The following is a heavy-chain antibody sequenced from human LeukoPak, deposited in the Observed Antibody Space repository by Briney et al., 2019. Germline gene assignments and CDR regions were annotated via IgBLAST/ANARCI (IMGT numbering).Heavy chain of an antibody. CDR1: GYSFTSYW. CDR2: IDPSDCYT. D-gene: IGHD2-2*02. Sequence: GESLKIAFKGSGYSFTSYWISWVRQMPGKGLEWMGRIDPSDCYTNYSPSFQGHVTISADKSISTAYLQWSSLKASDTAMYYCARAGSTSCYKCWFDPWGQGTLVTVSS. V-gene: IGHV5-10-1*01. CDR3: ARAGSTSCYKCWFDP. J-gene: IGHJ5*02.